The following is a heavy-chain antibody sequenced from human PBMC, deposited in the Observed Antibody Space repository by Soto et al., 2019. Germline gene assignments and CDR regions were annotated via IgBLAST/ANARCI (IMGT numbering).Heavy chain of an antibody. CDR3: ARDRGSSSPAFYFDY. J-gene: IGHJ4*02. D-gene: IGHD6-13*01. CDR2: IIPILGIA. V-gene: IGHV1-69*08. CDR1: GGTFSSYT. Sequence: QVQLVQSGAEVKKPGSSVKVSCKAYGGTFSSYTISWVRQAPGQGLEWMGRIIPILGIANYAQKFQGRVTITADKSTSTAYMELSSLRSEDTAVYYCARDRGSSSPAFYFDYWGQGTLVTVSS.